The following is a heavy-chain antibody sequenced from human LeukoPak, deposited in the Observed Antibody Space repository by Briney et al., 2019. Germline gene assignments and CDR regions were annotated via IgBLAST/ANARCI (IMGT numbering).Heavy chain of an antibody. CDR3: ARGAYYDFWSGYYSDDAFDI. V-gene: IGHV1-3*03. D-gene: IGHD3-3*01. J-gene: IGHJ3*02. CDR1: GYTFTNHE. CDR2: INGGNGDT. Sequence: ASVKVSCKASGYTFTNHEMHWVRQAPGQSLEWMGGINGGNGDTKYSQEFQGRVTISRDTSASTAYMELSSLRSEDMAVYYCARGAYYDFWSGYYSDDAFDIWGQGTMVTVSS.